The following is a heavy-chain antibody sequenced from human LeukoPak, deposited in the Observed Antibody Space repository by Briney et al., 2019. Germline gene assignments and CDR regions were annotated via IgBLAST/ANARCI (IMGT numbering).Heavy chain of an antibody. J-gene: IGHJ4*02. CDR1: GFTFSSYA. Sequence: GGSLRLSCAASGFTFSSYAMSWVRQAPGKGLEWVSGISGSGVSTYYADSVKGRFTISRDNSKSTLFLQLNSLRAEDTALYFCAKDLNNSPYWGQGTLVTVSS. CDR3: AKDLNNSPY. CDR2: ISGSGVST. V-gene: IGHV3-23*01. D-gene: IGHD4-23*01.